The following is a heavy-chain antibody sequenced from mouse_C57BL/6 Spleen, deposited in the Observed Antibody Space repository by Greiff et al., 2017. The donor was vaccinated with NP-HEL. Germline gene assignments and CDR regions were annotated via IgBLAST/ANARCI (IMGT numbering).Heavy chain of an antibody. CDR1: GYTFTSYW. J-gene: IGHJ4*01. Sequence: QVQLQQPGAELVMPGASVKLSCKASGYTFTSYWMHWVKQRPGQGLEWIGEIDPSDSYTNYNQQFKGKSTLTVDKSSSTAYMQLSSLTSEDSAVYYCARRGIYYGNYDAMDYWGQGTSVTVSS. V-gene: IGHV1-69*01. D-gene: IGHD2-1*01. CDR3: ARRGIYYGNYDAMDY. CDR2: IDPSDSYT.